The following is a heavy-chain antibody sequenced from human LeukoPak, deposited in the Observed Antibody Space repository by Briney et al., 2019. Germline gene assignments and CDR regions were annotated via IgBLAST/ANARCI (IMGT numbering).Heavy chain of an antibody. CDR1: GGSISSSSYY. D-gene: IGHD6-13*01. CDR2: IYYSGST. V-gene: IGHV4-39*07. J-gene: IGHJ5*02. CDR3: ARVQGGAAAGNWFDP. Sequence: SETLSLTCTVSGGSISSSSYYWGWIRQPPGKGLEWIGSIYYSGSTYYNPSLKSRVTISVDTSKNQFSLKLSSVTAADTAVYYCARVQGGAAAGNWFDPWGQGTLVTVSS.